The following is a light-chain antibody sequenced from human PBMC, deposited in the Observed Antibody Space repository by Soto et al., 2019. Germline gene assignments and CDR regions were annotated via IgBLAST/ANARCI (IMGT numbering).Light chain of an antibody. V-gene: IGKV3-11*01. J-gene: IGKJ5*01. CDR2: DAS. CDR1: QSVSSS. CDR3: QQRSNWRIT. Sequence: EIVMTQSPATLSVSPGERATLSCRASQSVSSSLAWYQQKPGQPPRLLIYDASNRATGIPARFSGSGSGTDFTLTISSLEPEDFAVYYCQQRSNWRITFGQGTDWR.